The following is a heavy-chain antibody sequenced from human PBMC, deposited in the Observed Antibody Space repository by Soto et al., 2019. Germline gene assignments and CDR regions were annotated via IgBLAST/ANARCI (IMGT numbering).Heavy chain of an antibody. CDR2: IDSNSRPI. CDR1: GFTLSSYN. D-gene: IGHD3-22*01. V-gene: IGHV3-48*01. J-gene: IGHJ4*02. Sequence: GGSLRLSCAASGFTLSSYNMNWVRQAPGRGLEWVAYIDSNSRPIYYADSVKGRFTISRDNAQNSLYLQMNSLRVEDTAVYYCARDRGRYYDSSGYYSKGIDYWGQGT. CDR3: ARDRGRYYDSSGYYSKGIDY.